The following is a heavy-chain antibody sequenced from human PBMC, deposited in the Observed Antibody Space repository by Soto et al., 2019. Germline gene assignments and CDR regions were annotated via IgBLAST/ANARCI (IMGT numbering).Heavy chain of an antibody. CDR3: ARGDQYDLLLRYYAMDA. D-gene: IGHD3-10*01. J-gene: IGHJ6*02. CDR1: GFTFSNYW. Sequence: PGGSLRLSCAASGFTFSNYWMSWVRQAPGKGLEWVANIKQDGSEKHYVDSVKGRFTISRDNGKKSLSLQMNNVRGEDTAVYYCARGDQYDLLLRYYAMDACGQGTTVTVSS. V-gene: IGHV3-7*01. CDR2: IKQDGSEK.